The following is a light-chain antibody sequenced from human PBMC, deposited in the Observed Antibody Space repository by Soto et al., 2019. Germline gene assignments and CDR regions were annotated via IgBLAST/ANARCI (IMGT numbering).Light chain of an antibody. J-gene: IGLJ1*01. V-gene: IGLV1-40*01. CDR1: SSNIGANYD. CDR2: GDN. Sequence: HSVLSQPPSVSCAPGQRITISCTWSSSNIGANYDVHWYRQVPGTAPKLLMSGDNTRPSGVADRFSGSKSGTSASLAITRLQAEDEADYYCPSYDSSRNRVFGTGTKLTVL. CDR3: PSYDSSRNRV.